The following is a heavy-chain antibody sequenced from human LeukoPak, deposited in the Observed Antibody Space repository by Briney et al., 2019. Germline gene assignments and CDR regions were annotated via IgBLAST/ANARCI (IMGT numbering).Heavy chain of an antibody. V-gene: IGHV5-51*01. J-gene: IGHJ4*02. Sequence: GESLKISCKGSGYSFSSYRIGWVRQMPGKGLEWMGIIYPGDSDTRYSPSFQGQVTISADKSISTAYLQWSSLKASDTAMYYCARRARSTVTTRYYFDYWGQGTLVTVSS. CDR3: ARRARSTVTTRYYFDY. CDR1: GYSFSSYR. CDR2: IYPGDSDT. D-gene: IGHD4-17*01.